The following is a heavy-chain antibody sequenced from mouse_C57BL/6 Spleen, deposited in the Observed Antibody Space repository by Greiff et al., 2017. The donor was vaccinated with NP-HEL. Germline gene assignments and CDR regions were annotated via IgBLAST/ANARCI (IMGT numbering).Heavy chain of an antibody. J-gene: IGHJ2*01. CDR1: GYTFTDYY. CDR3: ARGLGMGDY. Sequence: VQLQQSGAELVRPGASVKLSCKASGYTFTDYYINWVKQRPGQGLEWIARIYPGSGNTYYNEKFKGKATLTAEKSSSTAYMQLSSLTSEDSAVYFCARGLGMGDYWGQGTTLTVSS. V-gene: IGHV1-76*01. CDR2: IYPGSGNT. D-gene: IGHD4-1*01.